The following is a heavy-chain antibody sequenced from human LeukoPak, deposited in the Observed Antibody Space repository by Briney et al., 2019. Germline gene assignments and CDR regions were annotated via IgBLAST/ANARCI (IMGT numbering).Heavy chain of an antibody. J-gene: IGHJ1*01. CDR3: ARRIAAAERRNEYFQD. V-gene: IGHV4-39*01. CDR2: ISYGGST. CDR1: GDSISSKSYY. D-gene: IGHD6-13*01. Sequence: PSETLSLTCTVSGDSISSKSYYWGWFRQPPGKGLEWIGSISYGGSTYYNPSLKSPVTISVDTSKNQFALKLSSVTAADTAVYYCARRIAAAERRNEYFQDWGQGTLVTVSP.